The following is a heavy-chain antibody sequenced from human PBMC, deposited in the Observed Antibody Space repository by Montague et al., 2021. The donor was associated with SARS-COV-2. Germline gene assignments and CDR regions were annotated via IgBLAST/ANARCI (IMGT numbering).Heavy chain of an antibody. Sequence: SETLSLTCAVHGGSFSGYYWSWIRQPPGKGLEWIGEINHSGSTNYNPSLKSRVTISVDTSKNQFSLKLSSVTAADTAVYYCARANCEHLDYWGQGTLVTVSS. D-gene: IGHD2-21*01. CDR2: INHSGST. J-gene: IGHJ4*02. V-gene: IGHV4-34*01. CDR3: ARANCEHLDY. CDR1: GGSFSGYY.